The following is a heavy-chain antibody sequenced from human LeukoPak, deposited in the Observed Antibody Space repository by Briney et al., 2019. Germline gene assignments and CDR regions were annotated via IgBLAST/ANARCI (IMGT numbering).Heavy chain of an antibody. CDR3: ARLRYYYGPALDY. Sequence: PSETLSLTCTVSGGSISSSSYYWGWIRQPPGKGLEWIGSIYYSGSTYYNPSLKSRVTISVDTSKNQFSLKLSSVTAADTAVYYCARLRYYYGPALDYWGQGTLVTVSS. V-gene: IGHV4-39*01. CDR1: GGSISSSSYY. D-gene: IGHD3-10*01. J-gene: IGHJ4*02. CDR2: IYYSGST.